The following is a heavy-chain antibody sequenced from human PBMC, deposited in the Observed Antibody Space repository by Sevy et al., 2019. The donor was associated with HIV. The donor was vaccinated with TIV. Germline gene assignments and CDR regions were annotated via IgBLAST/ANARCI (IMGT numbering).Heavy chain of an antibody. CDR1: GFCFINAW. CDR2: IRSKADGGTA. Sequence: GGSLRLSCAASGFCFINAWMNWVGQAPGKGLEWVGRIRSKADGGTADYAAPVKGRFIISRDDSENTLYLQMNSLRTEDTAIYYCTTVLGWEGTSDYWGQGTLVTVSS. V-gene: IGHV3-15*07. CDR3: TTVLGWEGTSDY. D-gene: IGHD1-26*01. J-gene: IGHJ4*02.